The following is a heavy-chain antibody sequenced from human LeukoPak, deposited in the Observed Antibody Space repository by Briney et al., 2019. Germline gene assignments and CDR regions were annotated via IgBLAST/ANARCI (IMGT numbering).Heavy chain of an antibody. J-gene: IGHJ5*02. Sequence: ASVKVSCKASGYTFNTYNINWVRQAPGQGLEWMGWISTYNDNTNYAQKFQGRVTMTTDTSTSTAYMELRSLRSDDTAVYYCARERVGIYCSGGSCYFGLDPWGQGTLVTVSS. D-gene: IGHD2-15*01. CDR3: ARERVGIYCSGGSCYFGLDP. CDR2: ISTYNDNT. V-gene: IGHV1-18*01. CDR1: GYTFNTYN.